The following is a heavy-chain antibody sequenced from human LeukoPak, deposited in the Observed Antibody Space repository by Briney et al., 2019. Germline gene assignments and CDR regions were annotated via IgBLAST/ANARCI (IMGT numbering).Heavy chain of an antibody. D-gene: IGHD2-21*02. CDR3: ATGFCGGNCYYLEY. J-gene: IGHJ4*02. Sequence: PGGSLRLSCAASGFTFSNYGMHWVRQAPGKGLEWVALISFDGTFKVYVDSVKGRFAISRDNSKNTVYLQMNGLRAEDTAVYYCATGFCGGNCYYLEYWGQGTLVTVSS. V-gene: IGHV3-30*03. CDR1: GFTFSNYG. CDR2: ISFDGTFK.